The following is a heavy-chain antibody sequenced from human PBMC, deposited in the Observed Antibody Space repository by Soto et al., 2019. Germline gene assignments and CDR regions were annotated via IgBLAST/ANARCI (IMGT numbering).Heavy chain of an antibody. D-gene: IGHD1-7*01. CDR1: GFTFSSYA. V-gene: IGHV3-30-3*01. CDR3: ARDITGTTYYYYYGMDV. CDR2: ISYDGSNK. Sequence: GGSLRLSCAASGFTFSSYAMHWVRQAPGKGLEWVAVISYDGSNKYYADSVKGRFTISRDNSKNTLYLQMNSLRAEDTAVYYCARDITGTTYYYYYGMDVWGQGTTVTVYS. J-gene: IGHJ6*02.